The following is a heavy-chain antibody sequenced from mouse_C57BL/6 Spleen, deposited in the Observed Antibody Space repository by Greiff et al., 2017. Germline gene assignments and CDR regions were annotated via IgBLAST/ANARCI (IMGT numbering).Heavy chain of an antibody. CDR1: GFSLTSYG. CDR3: ARSYSNYVGYFDY. V-gene: IGHV2-2*01. CDR2: IWSGGST. Sequence: QVQLKESGPGLVQPSQSLSITCTVSGFSLTSYGVHWVRQSPGKGLEWLGVIWSGGSTDYNAAFISRLSISKDNSKSQVFFKMNSLQADDTAIYYCARSYSNYVGYFDYWGQGPTLTVSS. J-gene: IGHJ2*01. D-gene: IGHD2-5*01.